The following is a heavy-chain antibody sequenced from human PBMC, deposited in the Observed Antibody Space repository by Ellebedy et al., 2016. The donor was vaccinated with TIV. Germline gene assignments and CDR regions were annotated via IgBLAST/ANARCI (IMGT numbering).Heavy chain of an antibody. CDR2: MSGSGHRT. CDR1: GFTFSSYA. D-gene: IGHD6-19*01. J-gene: IGHJ4*02. V-gene: IGHV3-23*01. Sequence: GESLKISCAASGFTFSSYAMYWVRQAPGKGLEWVSVMSGSGHRTHYADSVKGRFTVSRDNSKNTLYLQMNSLRAEDTALYYCAKDRLLQGIAVAGTLDYWGQGTLVTVSS. CDR3: AKDRLLQGIAVAGTLDY.